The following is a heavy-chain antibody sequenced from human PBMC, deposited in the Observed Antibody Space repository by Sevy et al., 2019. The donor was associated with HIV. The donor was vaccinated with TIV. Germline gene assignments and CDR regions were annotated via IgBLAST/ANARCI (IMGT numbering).Heavy chain of an antibody. CDR2: INHSGST. J-gene: IGHJ6*02. CDR1: GGSFSGYY. CDR3: ARGAYGSGSRYYYGMDV. V-gene: IGHV4-34*01. D-gene: IGHD3-10*01. Sequence: SETLSLTCAVYGGSFSGYYWSWIRQPPGKGLEWIGEINHSGSTNYTPSLKSRVTISVDTSKNQFSLKLSSVTAADTAVYYCARGAYGSGSRYYYGMDVWGQGTTVTVSS.